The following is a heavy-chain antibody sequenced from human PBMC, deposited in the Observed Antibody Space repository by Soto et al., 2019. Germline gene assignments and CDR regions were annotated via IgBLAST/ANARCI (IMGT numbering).Heavy chain of an antibody. J-gene: IGHJ4*02. V-gene: IGHV3-30*03. Sequence: QVQLVQSGGGVVQPGRSLRLSCAASGFTFTTHGMHWVRQAPGKGLEWVALISHDGSDKFYADSVKGRFTISRDNLKNPLYAQMNSLRAEDAAVYYCARTRGGDSAAAVDCWGLGTLVPVSS. D-gene: IGHD2-21*02. CDR3: ARTRGGDSAAAVDC. CDR1: GFTFTTHG. CDR2: ISHDGSDK.